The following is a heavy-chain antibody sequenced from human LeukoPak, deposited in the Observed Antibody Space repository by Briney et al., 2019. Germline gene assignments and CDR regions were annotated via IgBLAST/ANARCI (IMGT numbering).Heavy chain of an antibody. V-gene: IGHV3-23*01. CDR1: GFTFSSFA. CDR3: ARQVGASWFDP. J-gene: IGHJ5*02. CDR2: ISGSGSPT. D-gene: IGHD1-26*01. Sequence: PGGSLRLSCAASGFTFSSFAMSWVRQAPVKGLELVSTISGSGSPTYFADSVKGRFIISRDNSKNTLYLQMNSLRAEDTAVYYCARQVGASWFDPWGQGTLLTVFS.